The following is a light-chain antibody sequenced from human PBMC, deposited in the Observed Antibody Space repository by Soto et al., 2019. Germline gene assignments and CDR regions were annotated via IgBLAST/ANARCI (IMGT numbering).Light chain of an antibody. J-gene: IGKJ5*01. Sequence: EIVLTQTPGTLSLSPGERATLSCRASQSVSSSDLAWYQQKPGQAPGLLIYGASSRATGIPDRFSGSGSGTDFTLTISRLEPEDFAVYYCQQYGSSPITFGQGTRLEIK. CDR1: QSVSSSD. V-gene: IGKV3-20*01. CDR2: GAS. CDR3: QQYGSSPIT.